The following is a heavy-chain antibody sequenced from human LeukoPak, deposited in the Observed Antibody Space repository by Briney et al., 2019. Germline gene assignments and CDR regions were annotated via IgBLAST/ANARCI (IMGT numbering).Heavy chain of an antibody. CDR2: ISSSGSTI. D-gene: IGHD3-22*01. CDR3: ARGGPYYYDSSGYSAYFDY. J-gene: IGHJ4*02. V-gene: IGHV3-11*01. CDR1: GFTFSDYY. Sequence: GGSLRLSCAASGFTFSDYYMSWIRQAPGKGLEWVSYISSSGSTIYYADSVKGRFTISRDNAKNSLYLQMNSLRAEDTALYYCARGGPYYYDSSGYSAYFDYWGQGTLVTVSS.